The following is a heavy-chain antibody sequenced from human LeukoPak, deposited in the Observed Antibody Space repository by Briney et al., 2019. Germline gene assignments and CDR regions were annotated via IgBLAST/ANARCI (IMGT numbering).Heavy chain of an antibody. D-gene: IGHD2-21*02. Sequence: PSETLSLTCTVSGGSISSGGYYWSWIRQHPGKGLEWIGYIYYSGSTYYNPSLKSRVTISVDTSKNQFSLKLSSVTAADTAVYYCARFNIVVVTANFDYWGQGTLVTVSS. J-gene: IGHJ4*02. CDR2: IYYSGST. V-gene: IGHV4-31*03. CDR3: ARFNIVVVTANFDY. CDR1: GGSISSGGYY.